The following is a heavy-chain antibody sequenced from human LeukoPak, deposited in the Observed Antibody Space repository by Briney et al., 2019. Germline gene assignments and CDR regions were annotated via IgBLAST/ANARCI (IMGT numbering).Heavy chain of an antibody. CDR2: IRSKPNTYAT. Sequence: PGGSLRLSCAASGFTFSGSAMHWVRQASGKGLEWVGRIRSKPNTYATAYAASVKGRFTISRDDSKNTAYLQMSSLKTEDTAVYYCTRGLLYGGYETFYSYGMDVWGQGTTVTVYS. J-gene: IGHJ6*02. CDR3: TRGLLYGGYETFYSYGMDV. V-gene: IGHV3-73*01. D-gene: IGHD5-12*01. CDR1: GFTFSGSA.